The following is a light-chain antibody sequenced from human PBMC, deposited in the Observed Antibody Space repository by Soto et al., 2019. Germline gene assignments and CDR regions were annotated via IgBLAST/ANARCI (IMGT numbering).Light chain of an antibody. V-gene: IGKV1-12*01. CDR2: AAS. CDR3: QQASSIPLT. J-gene: IGKJ4*01. Sequence: IQRTQSPSSVSSSVGDRLTITCQASQGISSWLAWYQQKAGKAPKLLIYAASSLQSGVPSRFSGSGSGTDFTLTISSLKPEDFETYYCQQASSIPLTFGGGTKVDIK. CDR1: QGISSW.